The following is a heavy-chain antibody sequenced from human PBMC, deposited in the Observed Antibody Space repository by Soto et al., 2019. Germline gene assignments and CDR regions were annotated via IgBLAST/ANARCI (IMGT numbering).Heavy chain of an antibody. J-gene: IGHJ6*02. Sequence: GGSLRLSCAASGFTFSSYGMHWVRQAPGKGLEWVAVISYDGSNKYYADSVKGRFTISRDNSKNTLYLQMNSLRAEDTAVYYCAKASVVVIFYYYYGMDVWGQGTTVTV. D-gene: IGHD3-22*01. CDR3: AKASVVVIFYYYYGMDV. V-gene: IGHV3-30*18. CDR2: ISYDGSNK. CDR1: GFTFSSYG.